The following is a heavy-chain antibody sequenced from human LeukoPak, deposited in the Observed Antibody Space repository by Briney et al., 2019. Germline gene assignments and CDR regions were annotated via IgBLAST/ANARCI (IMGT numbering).Heavy chain of an antibody. CDR3: ARDAGSYSSGYYLYDY. CDR1: GNYW. D-gene: IGHD3-22*01. CDR2: INSDGSWT. V-gene: IGHV3-74*01. Sequence: GGSLRLSCAASGNYWMHWVRQAPGKGLVWVSHINSDGSWTSYADSVKGRFTISKDNAKNTVYLQMNSLRAEDTALYYCARDAGSYSSGYYLYDYWGQGALVTVSS. J-gene: IGHJ4*02.